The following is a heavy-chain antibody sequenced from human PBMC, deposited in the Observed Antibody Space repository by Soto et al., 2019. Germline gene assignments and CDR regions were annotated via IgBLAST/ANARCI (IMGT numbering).Heavy chain of an antibody. D-gene: IGHD2-2*01. CDR3: ARCGLYCSSTSCPDDFDI. J-gene: IGHJ3*02. CDR2: IYTSGST. V-gene: IGHV4-4*07. Sequence: PSETLSLTSTVSGGSISIYYGSWIRQPAGKGLDWSGRIYTSGSTNYNPSLKSRVTMSVDTAKNQFSLKLSSVTAADTAVYYCARCGLYCSSTSCPDDFDIWGQGTMVTVS. CDR1: GGSISIYY.